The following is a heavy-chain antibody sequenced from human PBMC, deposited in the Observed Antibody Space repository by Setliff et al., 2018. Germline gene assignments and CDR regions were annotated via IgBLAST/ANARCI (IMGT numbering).Heavy chain of an antibody. V-gene: IGHV1-18*04. Sequence: ASVKVSCKTSGFRFTSFGFSWVRQAPGQGLEWMGWISAYNGNTSYGQKYQGRVTMTTDTSTNTVYMELRSLRSDDTAVYFCVREYSGGGLMWGQGTMVTVSS. CDR3: VREYSGGGLM. CDR2: ISAYNGNT. J-gene: IGHJ3*01. CDR1: GFRFTSFG. D-gene: IGHD6-19*01.